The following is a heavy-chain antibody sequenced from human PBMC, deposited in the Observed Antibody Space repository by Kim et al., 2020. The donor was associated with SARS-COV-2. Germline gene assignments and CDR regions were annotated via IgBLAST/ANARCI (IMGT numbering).Heavy chain of an antibody. CDR2: ISYEGSLK. D-gene: IGHD3-22*01. Sequence: GGSLRLSCTGSGFTFPGFTFSDFGMHWVRQAPGKGLEWVAVISYEGSLKFYGDSVKGRFTISRDNSKNALYLQLNRLRPEDTAVYYCAKVYGPPKVFTRGMDVLGKGITIIVSS. CDR3: AKVYGPPKVFTRGMDV. J-gene: IGHJ6*04. CDR1: GFTFPGFTFSDFG. V-gene: IGHV3-30*18.